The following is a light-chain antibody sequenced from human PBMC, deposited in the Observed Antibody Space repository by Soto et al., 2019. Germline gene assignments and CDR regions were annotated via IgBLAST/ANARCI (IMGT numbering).Light chain of an antibody. J-gene: IGKJ5*01. CDR3: QQYDNLLIT. V-gene: IGKV1-33*01. CDR1: QDITIN. Sequence: DIQMTQSPSSLSASVGDRVTITCQASQDITINLNWYQQKAGKAPKLLIYDASNLQTGVPSRFSGSGSGTDFTFTVSSLQPEDIATYYCQQYDNLLITFGQGTRLEIK. CDR2: DAS.